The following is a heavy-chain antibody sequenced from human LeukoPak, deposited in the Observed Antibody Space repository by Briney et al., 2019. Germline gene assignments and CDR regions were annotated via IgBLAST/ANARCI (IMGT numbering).Heavy chain of an antibody. J-gene: IGHJ3*02. CDR2: INHSGRT. Sequence: SETLSLTWAVYGGSFSGYYWGWIRQPPEGGLGWIGEINHSGRTNYNQSPKSRVTISVDTSKTQFSLKLSSVTAADTAVYYCARDGPYYGSISGLPEIWGQGTMVTVSS. V-gene: IGHV4-34*01. D-gene: IGHD3-22*01. CDR3: ARDGPYYGSISGLPEI. CDR1: GGSFSGYY.